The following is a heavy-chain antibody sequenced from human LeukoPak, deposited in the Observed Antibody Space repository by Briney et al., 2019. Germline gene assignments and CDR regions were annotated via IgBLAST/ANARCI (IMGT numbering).Heavy chain of an antibody. V-gene: IGHV4-4*02. CDR2: IYYSGST. D-gene: IGHD4-11*01. CDR3: AGHTVTTNLLVDNWFDP. Sequence: PSETLSLTCAVSGGSISSSNWWSWVRQPPGKGLEWIGYIYYSGSTNYNPSLKSRVTISVDTSKNQFSLKLSSVTAADTAVYYCAGHTVTTNLLVDNWFDPWGQGTLVTVSS. J-gene: IGHJ5*02. CDR1: GGSISSSNW.